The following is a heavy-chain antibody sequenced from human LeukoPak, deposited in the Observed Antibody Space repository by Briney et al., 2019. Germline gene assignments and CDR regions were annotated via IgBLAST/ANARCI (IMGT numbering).Heavy chain of an antibody. CDR1: GFTLSDYY. Sequence: PGGSLRLPCAPCGFTLSDYYMRWTPQAPGKGLEWVSYISSSSSYTNYADSVKGRFTISRDKAKSSLYLQMNSLRAEETPVFYCARGNDGSSWSYLFDYWGQGTLVTVSS. D-gene: IGHD6-13*01. V-gene: IGHV3-11*05. CDR3: ARGNDGSSWSYLFDY. CDR2: ISSSSSYT. J-gene: IGHJ4*02.